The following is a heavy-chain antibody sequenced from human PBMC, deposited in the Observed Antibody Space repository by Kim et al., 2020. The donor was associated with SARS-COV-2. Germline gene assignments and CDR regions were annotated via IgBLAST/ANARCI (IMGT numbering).Heavy chain of an antibody. CDR1: DYSINSGYY. J-gene: IGHJ2*01. CDR2: IYHSGST. D-gene: IGHD3-3*01. CDR3: ARDDYDFWSGYYMYFDL. Sequence: SETLSLTCTVSDYSINSGYYWGWIRQPPGKGLEWIGSIYHSGSTYYNPSLKSRVTISVDTSKNQFSLKLSSVTAADTAVYYCARDDYDFWSGYYMYFDLWGRGTLVTVSS. V-gene: IGHV4-38-2*02.